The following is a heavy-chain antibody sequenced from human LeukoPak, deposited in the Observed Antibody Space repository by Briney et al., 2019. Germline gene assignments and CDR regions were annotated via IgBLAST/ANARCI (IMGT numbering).Heavy chain of an antibody. J-gene: IGHJ4*02. Sequence: PGGSLRLSCAASGFIFSSYAMHWVRQAPGEGPEWVAIIWFDGSNTYYAESVEGRFTISRDNSKNTLYLQMNSLRAEDTAVYSCARGLGYSYGYGIDYWGQGTLVIASS. CDR3: ARGLGYSYGYGIDY. D-gene: IGHD5-18*01. CDR2: IWFDGSNT. CDR1: GFIFSSYA. V-gene: IGHV3-33*01.